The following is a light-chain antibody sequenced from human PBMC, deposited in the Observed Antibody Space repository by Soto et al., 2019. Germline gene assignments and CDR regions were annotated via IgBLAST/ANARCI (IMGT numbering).Light chain of an antibody. Sequence: QPVLTQSSSASASLGSSVSLTCTLSSGHSSYIIAWHQQQPGKAPRYLMKLEGSGSYNKGSGVPDRFSGSSSGADRYLTISNLHFEDEADYYCETWDSNTYVFGTGTKLTVL. CDR3: ETWDSNTYV. CDR1: SGHSSYI. V-gene: IGLV4-60*02. J-gene: IGLJ1*01. CDR2: LEGSGSY.